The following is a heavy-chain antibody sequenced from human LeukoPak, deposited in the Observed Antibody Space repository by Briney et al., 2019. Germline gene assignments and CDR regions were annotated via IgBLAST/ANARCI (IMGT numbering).Heavy chain of an antibody. V-gene: IGHV3-53*01. Sequence: PGGSLRLSCAVSGFIVSSDYMSWVRQAPGKGLEWVSTIYSGGSTYYADSVKGRFTISRDNSKNTLYLQMNSLRAEDTAVYYCAKEYSITIFGVVITASGFDYWGQGTLVTVSS. J-gene: IGHJ4*02. CDR1: GFIVSSDY. D-gene: IGHD3-3*01. CDR2: IYSGGST. CDR3: AKEYSITIFGVVITASGFDY.